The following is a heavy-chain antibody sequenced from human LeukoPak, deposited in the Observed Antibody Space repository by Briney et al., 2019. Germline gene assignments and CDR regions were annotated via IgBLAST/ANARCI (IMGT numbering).Heavy chain of an antibody. CDR3: ATAAAGDKSFDY. CDR2: IYHSGST. D-gene: IGHD6-13*01. V-gene: IGHV4-4*02. J-gene: IGHJ4*02. Sequence: SETLSLTCAVSGGFISSSNWWSWVRQPPGKGLEWIGEIYHSGSTNYNPSLKSRVTISVDKSKNQFSLKLSSVTAADTAVYYCATAAAGDKSFDYWGQGTLVTVSS. CDR1: GGFISSSNW.